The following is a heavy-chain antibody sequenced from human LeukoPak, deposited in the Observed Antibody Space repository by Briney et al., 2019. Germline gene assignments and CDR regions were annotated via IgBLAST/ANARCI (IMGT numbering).Heavy chain of an antibody. V-gene: IGHV3-30*03. Sequence: PGGSLRLSCAASGFTFSSYGMHWVRQAPGKGLEWVAVISYDGSNKYYAESVKRRLTISRDNSNNTLYLQMNSLRAEDTAVYYCARDPNPIMGANFHFWGQGTLVTVSS. CDR2: ISYDGSNK. CDR3: ARDPNPIMGANFHF. D-gene: IGHD1-26*01. J-gene: IGHJ4*02. CDR1: GFTFSSYG.